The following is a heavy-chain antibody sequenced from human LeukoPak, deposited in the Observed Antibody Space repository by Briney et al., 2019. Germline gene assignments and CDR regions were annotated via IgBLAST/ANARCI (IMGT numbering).Heavy chain of an antibody. J-gene: IGHJ5*02. Sequence: ASVKVSCKASGYTFTSYGIRWVRQAPGQGLEWMGWINTYNGNTKYAQKLQDRVTMTTDTSMRTAYMELRSLRSDDAAVYFCARDHVSYYLDTWGQGTLVTVSS. D-gene: IGHD1-26*01. V-gene: IGHV1-18*01. CDR2: INTYNGNT. CDR1: GYTFTSYG. CDR3: ARDHVSYYLDT.